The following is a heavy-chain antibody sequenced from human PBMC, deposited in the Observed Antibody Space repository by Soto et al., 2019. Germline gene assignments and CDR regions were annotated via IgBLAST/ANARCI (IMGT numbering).Heavy chain of an antibody. CDR3: ASGGRGHSFGRGAPRYYFGY. J-gene: IGHJ4*02. CDR2: IIPIFGTV. Sequence: QVQLVQSGAEVKKPGSSVRVSCKASGGIFSSNAISWVRQAPGQGLEWMGGIIPIFGTVNYAQKLQDRVTITADESTSTAYNERSSLRSEYTAVYYCASGGRGHSFGRGAPRYYFGYWGQGTQVSVTS. CDR1: GGIFSSNA. D-gene: IGHD5-18*01. V-gene: IGHV1-69*01.